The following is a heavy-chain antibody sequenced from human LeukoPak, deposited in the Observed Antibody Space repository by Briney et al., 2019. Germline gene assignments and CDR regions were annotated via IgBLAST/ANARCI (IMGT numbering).Heavy chain of an antibody. V-gene: IGHV3-23*01. D-gene: IGHD5-24*01. CDR3: VKGRMSEDGLDF. Sequence: GGSLRLSCEASGFTFGRSAMTWVRQTPGKGLEWFSSISSSGNTYYSDSVKGRFTISRDNSKNLVNLQMNSLRAEDTAVYYCVKGRMSEDGLDFWGQGSLVTVSS. CDR2: ISSSGNT. CDR1: GFTFGRSA. J-gene: IGHJ4*02.